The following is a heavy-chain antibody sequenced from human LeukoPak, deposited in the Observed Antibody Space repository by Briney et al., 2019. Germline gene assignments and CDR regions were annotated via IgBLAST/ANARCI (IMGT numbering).Heavy chain of an antibody. J-gene: IGHJ6*02. V-gene: IGHV3-30*18. CDR1: GFTFSSYG. CDR3: AKEPKTCTTIFSPPYYYYYGMDV. D-gene: IGHD3-9*01. CDR2: ISYDGSNK. Sequence: GRSLRLSCAASGFTFSSYGMHWVRQAPGKGLEWVAVISYDGSNKYYADSVKGRFTISRDNSKNTLYLQMNSLRAEDTAVYYCAKEPKTCTTIFSPPYYYYYGMDVWGQGTTVTVSS.